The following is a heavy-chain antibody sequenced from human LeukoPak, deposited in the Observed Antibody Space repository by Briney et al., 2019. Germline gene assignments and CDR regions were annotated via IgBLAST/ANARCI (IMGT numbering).Heavy chain of an antibody. V-gene: IGHV6-1*01. CDR3: AREGLFPRKYPVSYNWFDP. CDR1: GDSVSSNTAA. D-gene: IGHD2-2*02. CDR2: TYYRSKWYN. J-gene: IGHJ5*02. Sequence: SQTLSLTCAISGDSVSSNTAAWNWIRQSPSRGLEWLGRTYYRSKWYNDYAVSVKSRITINPDTSKNQFSLQLNSVTPEDTAVYYCAREGLFPRKYPVSYNWFDPWGQGTLVTVSS.